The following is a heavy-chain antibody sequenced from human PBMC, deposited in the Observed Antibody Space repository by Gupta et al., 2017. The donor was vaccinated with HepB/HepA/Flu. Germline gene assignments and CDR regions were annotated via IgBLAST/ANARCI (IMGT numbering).Heavy chain of an antibody. J-gene: IGHJ4*02. V-gene: IGHV3-13*01. D-gene: IGHD3-22*01. CDR3: ARGGRYDSGPVDY. Sequence: EVHLVESGGGLVQPGGSLRLSCAASGFPFTSYDMHWVRQATGKGLEWVSGIGPGGDTYYPGSVKGRFTISRENAKNSLYLQVNSLRAEDTAVYYCARGGRYDSGPVDYWGQGTLVTVSS. CDR1: GFPFTSYD. CDR2: IGPGGDT.